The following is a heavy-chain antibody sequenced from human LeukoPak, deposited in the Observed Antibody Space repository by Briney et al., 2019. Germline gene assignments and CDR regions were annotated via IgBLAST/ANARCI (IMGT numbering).Heavy chain of an antibody. D-gene: IGHD3-3*02. CDR3: ARDPHLEPLLHYYMDV. V-gene: IGHV3-21*01. Sequence: GGSLRLSCAASGFTFSSYSMNWVRQAPGKGLEWVSSISSSSSYIYYADSVKGRFTISRDNAKNSLYLQMNSLRAEDTAVYYCARDPHLEPLLHYYMDVWGKGTTVTVSS. CDR1: GFTFSSYS. J-gene: IGHJ6*03. CDR2: ISSSSSYI.